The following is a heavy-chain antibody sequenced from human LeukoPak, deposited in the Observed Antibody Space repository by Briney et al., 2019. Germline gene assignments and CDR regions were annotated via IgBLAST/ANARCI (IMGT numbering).Heavy chain of an antibody. CDR2: IQPVDSDT. Sequence: GESLKISCQGSGFSFTNSWIAWVRQMPGKGLEWMGIIQPVDSDTRYSPSFQGQVTISVDKSIKTAYLQWSSLKASDTAMYYCASLAGYSSSWCPNYFDYWGQGTLVTVSS. V-gene: IGHV5-51*01. D-gene: IGHD6-13*01. J-gene: IGHJ4*02. CDR1: GFSFTNSW. CDR3: ASLAGYSSSWCPNYFDY.